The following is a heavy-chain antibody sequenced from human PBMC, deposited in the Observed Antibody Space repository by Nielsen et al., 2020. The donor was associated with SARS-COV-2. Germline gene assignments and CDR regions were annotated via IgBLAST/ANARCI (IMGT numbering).Heavy chain of an antibody. CDR3: ARKVGAHDY. CDR2: IHYSGIT. V-gene: IGHV4-59*01. J-gene: IGHJ4*02. D-gene: IGHD1-26*01. CDR1: GASISSSY. Sequence: SETLSLTCTVSGASISSSYWSWIRQPPGKGLEWIGYIHYSGITTYNPSLKSRVTMSVDTSNNHFSLRLSAVTAADTAVYYYARKVGAHDYWGQGTLVTVS.